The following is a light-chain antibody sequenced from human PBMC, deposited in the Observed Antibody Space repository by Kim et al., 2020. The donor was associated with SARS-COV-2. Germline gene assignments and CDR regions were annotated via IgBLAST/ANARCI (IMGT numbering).Light chain of an antibody. CDR3: QQYGSSSIT. CDR1: QSVSSSY. CDR2: GAS. Sequence: PGKRATLSCRASQSVSSSYLAWYQQKPGQAPRLLIYGASSRATGIPDRFSGSGSGTDFTLTISRLEPEDFAVYYCQQYGSSSITFGQGTRLEIK. J-gene: IGKJ5*01. V-gene: IGKV3-20*01.